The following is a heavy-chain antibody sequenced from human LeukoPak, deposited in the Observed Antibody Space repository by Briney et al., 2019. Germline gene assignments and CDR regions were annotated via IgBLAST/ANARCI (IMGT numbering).Heavy chain of an antibody. V-gene: IGHV6-1*01. CDR2: TYYRSTWYN. Sequence: SQTLSLTCAISGDSVSSNSVTWNWIRQSPSRGPEWLGRTYYRSTWYNDYAVSVRGRITVNPDTSKNQFSLHLNSVTPGDTAVYYCARRLTQYDCFDPWGQGILVTVSS. J-gene: IGHJ5*02. CDR3: ARRLTQYDCFDP. D-gene: IGHD2-2*01. CDR1: GDSVSSNSVT.